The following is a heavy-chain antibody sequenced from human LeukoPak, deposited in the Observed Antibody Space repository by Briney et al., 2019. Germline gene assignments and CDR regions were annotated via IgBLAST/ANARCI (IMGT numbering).Heavy chain of an antibody. V-gene: IGHV1-24*01. D-gene: IGHD2-2*01. CDR1: GYTLTELS. CDR3: ATERPGTDIVVVPAAIRAPSFDY. CDR2: FDPEDGET. Sequence: GASVKVSCKVSGYTLTELSMHWVRQAPGKGLEWRGGFDPEDGETIYAQKFQGRVTMTEDTSTDTAYMELSSLRSEDTAVYYCATERPGTDIVVVPAAIRAPSFDYWGQGTLVTVSS. J-gene: IGHJ4*02.